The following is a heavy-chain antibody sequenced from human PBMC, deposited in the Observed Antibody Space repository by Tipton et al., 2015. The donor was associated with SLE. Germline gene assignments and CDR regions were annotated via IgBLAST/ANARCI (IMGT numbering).Heavy chain of an antibody. CDR1: GFTFSSYG. Sequence: SLRLSCAASGFTFSSYGMHWVRQAPGKGLEWVAVIWYDGSNKYYADSVKGRFTISRDNSKNTLYLQMNSLRAEDTAVYYCARDSESGYFDYWGQGTLVTVSS. CDR2: IWYDGSNK. J-gene: IGHJ4*02. CDR3: ARDSESGYFDY. D-gene: IGHD3-10*01. V-gene: IGHV3-33*08.